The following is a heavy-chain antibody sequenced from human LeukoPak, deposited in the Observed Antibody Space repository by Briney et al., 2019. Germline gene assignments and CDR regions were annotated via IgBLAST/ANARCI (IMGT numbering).Heavy chain of an antibody. D-gene: IGHD6-19*01. Sequence: SETLSLTCTVSGDSLSSHYWSWIRQPPGKGLEWIGYIYGSGSTHYDPSLRSRVTISEDTSKNQFSPKLTSVTAADTAVYYCARNVGWYSHDSWGQGTLVTVSS. V-gene: IGHV4-59*08. CDR3: ARNVGWYSHDS. J-gene: IGHJ4*02. CDR1: GDSLSSHY. CDR2: IYGSGST.